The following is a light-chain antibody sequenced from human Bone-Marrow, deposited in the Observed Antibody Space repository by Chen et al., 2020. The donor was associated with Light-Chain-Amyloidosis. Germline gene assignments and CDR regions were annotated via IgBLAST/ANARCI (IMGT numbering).Light chain of an antibody. CDR1: NIGSTS. CDR2: DDS. V-gene: IGLV3-21*02. CDR3: QVWDRSSDRPV. Sequence: YVLTQPSSVSVASGQTAKIACGGNNIGSTSVHWYQQTPGQAPLLVVYDDSDRPSGIPERLSGSNSGNTATLTISRVEAGDEADYYCQVWDRSSDRPVFGGGTKLTVL. J-gene: IGLJ3*02.